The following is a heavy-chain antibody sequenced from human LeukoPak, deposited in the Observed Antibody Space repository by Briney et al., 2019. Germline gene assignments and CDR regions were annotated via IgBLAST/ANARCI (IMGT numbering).Heavy chain of an antibody. V-gene: IGHV4-34*01. CDR1: GGSFSGYY. J-gene: IGHJ4*02. CDR3: ARGFKYYYDSSGYYAPFDY. CDR2: INHSGST. Sequence: SETLSLTCAVYGGSFSGYYWSWIRQPPGKGLEWIGEINHSGSTNYNPSLKSRVTISVDTSKNQFSLKLSSVTAADTAVYYCARGFKYYYDSSGYYAPFDYWGQGTLVTVSS. D-gene: IGHD3-22*01.